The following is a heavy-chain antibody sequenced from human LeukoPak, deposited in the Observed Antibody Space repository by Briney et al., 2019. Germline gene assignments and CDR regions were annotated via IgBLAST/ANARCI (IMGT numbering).Heavy chain of an antibody. D-gene: IGHD3-3*01. CDR2: IIHSGST. V-gene: IGHV4-34*12. CDR1: GGSLSGNQ. Sequence: PSETLSLTCAVYGGSLSGNQWSWIRQSPGKGLEWIGEIIHSGSTNYNPSLKSRVTISVDTSKNQVSLKVRSVTAADTAVYYCARIYEEGFWSGKWTFDIWGQGTMVTVSS. J-gene: IGHJ3*02. CDR3: ARIYEEGFWSGKWTFDI.